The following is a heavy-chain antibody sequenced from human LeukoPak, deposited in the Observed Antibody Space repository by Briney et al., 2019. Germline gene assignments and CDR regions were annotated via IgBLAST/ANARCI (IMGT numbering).Heavy chain of an antibody. CDR3: ARSDGGYLKFDY. D-gene: IGHD3-22*01. CDR1: GFTVSSNY. Sequence: GGSLRLSCAASGFTVSSNYMSWVRQAPGKGLEWVSVIYSDGSTYYADSVKGRFTISRDNSKNTLYLQMNSLRAEDTAVYYCARSDGGYLKFDYWGQGTLVTVSS. J-gene: IGHJ4*02. CDR2: IYSDGST. V-gene: IGHV3-53*01.